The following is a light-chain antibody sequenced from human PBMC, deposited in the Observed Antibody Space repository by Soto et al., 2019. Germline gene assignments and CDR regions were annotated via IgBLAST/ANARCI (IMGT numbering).Light chain of an antibody. Sequence: QSVLTQPASVSGSPGQSITISCTGTSSDVGGYNYVCWYQQHPGKAPKLIIFDVSNRPSGVSNRFSASKSGNTASLSISGLQAEDEADYYCSSYTSSSTVVFGGGTQLTVL. V-gene: IGLV2-14*01. CDR3: SSYTSSSTVV. J-gene: IGLJ3*02. CDR2: DVS. CDR1: SSDVGGYNY.